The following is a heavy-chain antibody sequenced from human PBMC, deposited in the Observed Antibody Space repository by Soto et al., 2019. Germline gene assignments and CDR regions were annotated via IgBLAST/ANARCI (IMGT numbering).Heavy chain of an antibody. CDR2: IFYSGST. CDR1: GGSISSSSYY. Sequence: SETLSLTCTVSGGSISSSSYYWGWIRQPPGKGLEWIGTIFYSGSTYYNPSLKSRVTISVDTSKNQFSLKLSSVTAADTAVFYCARLSPYTGGYYVRAFDYWGQGTLVTVSS. V-gene: IGHV4-39*01. D-gene: IGHD1-26*01. CDR3: ARLSPYTGGYYVRAFDY. J-gene: IGHJ4*02.